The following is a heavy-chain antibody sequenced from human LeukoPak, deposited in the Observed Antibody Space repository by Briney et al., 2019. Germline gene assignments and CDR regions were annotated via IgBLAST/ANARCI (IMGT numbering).Heavy chain of an antibody. V-gene: IGHV3-30-3*01. CDR1: GFTFSSYA. D-gene: IGHD3-22*01. CDR2: ISYDGSRK. Sequence: GGSLRLSCAASGFTFSSYAMHWVRQAPGKGLEWVAVISYDGSRKYYADSVKGRFTISRDNPKNTLYLQMNSLRAEDTAVYYCARAILVVITEIDYWGQGTLVTVSS. CDR3: ARAILVVITEIDY. J-gene: IGHJ4*02.